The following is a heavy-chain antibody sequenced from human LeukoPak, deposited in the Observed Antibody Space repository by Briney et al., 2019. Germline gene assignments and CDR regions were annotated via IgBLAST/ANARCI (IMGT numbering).Heavy chain of an antibody. D-gene: IGHD5/OR15-5a*01. V-gene: IGHV4-61*02. J-gene: IGHJ5*02. CDR2: IYTSGST. CDR1: GGSISSGSYY. CDR3: ARDRVSHWFDP. Sequence: PSQTLSLTCTVSGGSISSGSYYWRWIRQPAGKGLEWIGRIYTSGSTNYNPSLKSRVTISVDTSKNQFSLKLSSVTAADTAVYYCARDRVSHWFDPWGQGTLVTVSS.